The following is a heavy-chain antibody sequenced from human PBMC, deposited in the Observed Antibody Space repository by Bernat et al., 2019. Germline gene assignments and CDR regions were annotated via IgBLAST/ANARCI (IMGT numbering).Heavy chain of an antibody. V-gene: IGHV4-39*01. CDR3: ARTPYSSGWYPCDY. Sequence: QLQLQESGPGLVKPSETLSLTCTVSGGSISSSSYYWGWIRQPPGKGLEWIGSIYYSGSTYYNPSLKSRVTISVDTSKNQFSLKLSSVTAADTAVYYCARTPYSSGWYPCDYWGQGTLVTVSS. J-gene: IGHJ4*02. D-gene: IGHD6-19*01. CDR1: GGSISSSSYY. CDR2: IYYSGST.